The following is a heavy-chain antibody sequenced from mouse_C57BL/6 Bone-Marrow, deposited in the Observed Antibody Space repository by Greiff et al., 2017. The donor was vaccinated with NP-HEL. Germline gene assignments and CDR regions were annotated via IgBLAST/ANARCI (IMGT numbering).Heavy chain of an antibody. J-gene: IGHJ2*01. CDR3: ARLIYYGRLDY. V-gene: IGHV1-39*01. CDR2: INPNYGTT. Sequence: VQLKQSGPELVKPGASVKISCKASGYSFTDYNMNWVKQSNGKSLEWIGVINPNYGTTSYNQKVKGKATLPVDQSSSTAHMQLNSLTSDDSAVYYCARLIYYGRLDYWGQGTTLTVSS. D-gene: IGHD2-1*01. CDR1: GYSFTDYN.